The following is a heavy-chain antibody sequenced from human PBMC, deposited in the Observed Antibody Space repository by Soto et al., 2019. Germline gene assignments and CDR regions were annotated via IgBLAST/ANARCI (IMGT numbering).Heavy chain of an antibody. CDR3: ARVPYYDFWSGSWFDP. J-gene: IGHJ5*02. D-gene: IGHD3-3*01. CDR2: MNPNSGNT. CDR1: GYTFTSYD. V-gene: IGHV1-8*01. Sequence: ASVKVSCKASGYTFTSYDINWVRQATGQGLEWMGWMNPNSGNTGYAQKIQGRVTMTRNTSISTAYMELSSLRFEDSAVYYCARVPYYDFWSGSWFDPWGQGTLVTVSS.